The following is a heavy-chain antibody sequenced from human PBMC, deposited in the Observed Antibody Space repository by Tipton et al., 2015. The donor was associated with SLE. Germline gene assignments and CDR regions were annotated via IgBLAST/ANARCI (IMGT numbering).Heavy chain of an antibody. CDR1: GFTFGDAW. D-gene: IGHD3-22*01. V-gene: IGHV3-15*01. CDR3: TTVTMIDVHGDY. CDR2: IKSKTDGGAT. J-gene: IGHJ4*02. Sequence: SLRLSCAVSGFTFGDAWMTWVRQAPGMGLEWGGRIKSKTDGGATDYAAPVQGRFTISRDDSKNTLYLQMNRLKIEDTAMYFCTTVTMIDVHGDYWGQGTLVTVSS.